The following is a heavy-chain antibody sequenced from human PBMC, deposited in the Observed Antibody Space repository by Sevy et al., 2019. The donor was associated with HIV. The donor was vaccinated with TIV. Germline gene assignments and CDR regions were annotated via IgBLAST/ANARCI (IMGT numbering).Heavy chain of an antibody. V-gene: IGHV1-24*01. CDR2: FDPEDGET. J-gene: IGHJ4*02. D-gene: IGHD3-22*01. CDR3: STTKDSYDSSGSPFDY. CDR1: GYTLTQLS. Sequence: ASVKVSCKVSGYTLTQLSMHWVRQAPGKGLEWMGSFDPEDGETLYAQKFQGRVTMTEDTSTNTAYMELSSLRSEDTAVYYWSTTKDSYDSSGSPFDYWGQGTLVTVSS.